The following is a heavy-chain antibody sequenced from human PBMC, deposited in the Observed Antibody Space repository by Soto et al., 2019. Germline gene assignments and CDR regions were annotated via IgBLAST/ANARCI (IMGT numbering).Heavy chain of an antibody. CDR1: GYSFTSYW. V-gene: IGHV5-51*01. CDR2: IYPGDSDT. D-gene: IGHD3-22*01. J-gene: IGHJ3*02. CDR3: ARRPTYYYDSSAYGAFDI. Sequence: GESLKISCKGSGYSFTSYWIGWVRQMPGKGLEWMGIIYPGDSDTRYSPSFQGQVTISADKSISTAYLQWSSLKASDTAMYYCARRPTYYYDSSAYGAFDIWGQGTMVTVSS.